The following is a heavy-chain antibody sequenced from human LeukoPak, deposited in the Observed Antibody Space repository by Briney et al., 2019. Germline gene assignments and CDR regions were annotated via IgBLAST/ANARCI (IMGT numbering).Heavy chain of an antibody. J-gene: IGHJ4*02. V-gene: IGHV5-10-1*01. CDR3: ASHCSSTSCYRYFDY. D-gene: IGHD2-2*01. Sequence: GESLKISCKGSGYSFTSYSISWVRQMPGKGLEWMGRIDPSDSYTNYSPSFQGHVAISADKSISTAYLQWSSLKASDTTMYYCASHCSSTSCYRYFDYWGQGTLVTVSS. CDR2: IDPSDSYT. CDR1: GYSFTSYS.